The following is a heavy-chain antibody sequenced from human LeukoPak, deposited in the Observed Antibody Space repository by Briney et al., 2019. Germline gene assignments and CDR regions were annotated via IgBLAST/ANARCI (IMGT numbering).Heavy chain of an antibody. J-gene: IGHJ6*02. CDR1: GYTFTSYG. Sequence: GASVKVSCKASGYTFTSYGISWVRQAPGQGLEWMGWISAYNGNTNYAQKLQGRVTMTTDTSTSTAYMELRSLRSDDTAVYCCARDIVVVVAATRAYYYGMDVWGQGTTVSVSS. V-gene: IGHV1-18*01. D-gene: IGHD2-15*01. CDR2: ISAYNGNT. CDR3: ARDIVVVVAATRAYYYGMDV.